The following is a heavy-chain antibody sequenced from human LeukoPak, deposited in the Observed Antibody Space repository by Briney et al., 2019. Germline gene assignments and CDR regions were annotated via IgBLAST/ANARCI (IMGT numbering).Heavy chain of an antibody. CDR3: AREGGSGSYYRGPFDY. J-gene: IGHJ4*02. Sequence: SETLSLTCTVSGGSISSYYWSWIRQPPGKGLEWIGYIYYSGSTNYNPSLKSRVTISVDTSKNQFSLKLSSVTAADTAVYYCAREGGSGSYYRGPFDYWGQGTLVTVSS. D-gene: IGHD3-10*01. V-gene: IGHV4-59*12. CDR1: GGSISSYY. CDR2: IYYSGST.